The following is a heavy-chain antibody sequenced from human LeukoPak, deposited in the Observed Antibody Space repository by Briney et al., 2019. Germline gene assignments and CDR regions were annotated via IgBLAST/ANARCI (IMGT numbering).Heavy chain of an antibody. CDR2: IYYSGST. CDR3: ARGSGGSYSNWFDP. V-gene: IGHV4-59*01. D-gene: IGHD1-26*01. Sequence: SETLSLTCTVSGGSISSYYWSWIRQPPGKGLEWIGYIYYSGSTNYNPSLKSRVTISVDTSKNQFSLKLSSVTAADTAVYYCARGSGGSYSNWFDPWGQGTLVTVSS. CDR1: GGSISSYY. J-gene: IGHJ5*02.